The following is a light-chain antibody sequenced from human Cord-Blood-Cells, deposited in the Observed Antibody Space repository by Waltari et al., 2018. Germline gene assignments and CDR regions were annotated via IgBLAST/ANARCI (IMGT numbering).Light chain of an antibody. J-gene: IGLJ3*02. CDR1: ALPNQH. CDR2: KDS. V-gene: IGLV3-25*03. Sequence: SYELTQPPSVSVSPGQTPRITCPGAALPNQHPYWYQQKPGQAPVLVIYKDSERPSGIPERFSGSSSGTTVTLTISGVQAEDEADYYCQSADSSGTYRWVFGGGTKLTVL. CDR3: QSADSSGTYRWV.